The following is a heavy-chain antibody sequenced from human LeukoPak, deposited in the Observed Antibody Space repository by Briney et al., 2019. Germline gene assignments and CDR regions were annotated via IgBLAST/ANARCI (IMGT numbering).Heavy chain of an antibody. J-gene: IGHJ4*02. V-gene: IGHV1-2*02. CDR1: GYSFTDNY. CDR2: INPNSGGT. D-gene: IGHD4-17*01. Sequence: GASVKVSFKASGYSFTDNYMHWVRQAPGQGPEWMGWINPNSGGTEYSQKFQGRGTMTRGTSISTVYLELSRLRSDDTAVYYCAREVYGDSSFDYWGQGTLLTVSS. CDR3: AREVYGDSSFDY.